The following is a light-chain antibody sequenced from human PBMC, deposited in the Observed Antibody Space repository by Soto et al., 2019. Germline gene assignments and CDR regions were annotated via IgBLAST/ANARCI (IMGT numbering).Light chain of an antibody. V-gene: IGKV1-12*01. Sequence: DIQMTQSPSSVSASVGDRVTITCRASQGITSWLAWYQQKPGKAPKLLIYRASNLQSGVPSRFSGSGSWTDFTLTISGLQPADLATYYCQQTTTFPLTFGGGTKVEIK. CDR3: QQTTTFPLT. CDR2: RAS. CDR1: QGITSW. J-gene: IGKJ4*01.